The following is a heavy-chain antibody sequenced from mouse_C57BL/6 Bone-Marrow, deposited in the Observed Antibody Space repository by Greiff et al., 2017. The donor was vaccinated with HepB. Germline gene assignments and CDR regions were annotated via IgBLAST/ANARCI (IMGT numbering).Heavy chain of an antibody. D-gene: IGHD1-1*01. V-gene: IGHV1-5*01. CDR3: TYYYGSSYPNYFDY. CDR1: GYTFTSYW. J-gene: IGHJ2*01. CDR2: IYPGNSDT. Sequence: VQLQQSGTVLARPGASVKMSCKTSGYTFTSYWMHWVKQRPGQGLEWIGAIYPGNSDTSYNQKFKGKAKLTAVTSASTAYMELSSLTNEDSAVYYCTYYYGSSYPNYFDYWGQGTTLTVSS.